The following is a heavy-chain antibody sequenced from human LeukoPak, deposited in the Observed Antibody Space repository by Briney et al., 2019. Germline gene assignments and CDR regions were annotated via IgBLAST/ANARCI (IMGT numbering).Heavy chain of an antibody. J-gene: IGHJ4*02. V-gene: IGHV3-30*18. CDR3: GKDRITMVGGCLDY. D-gene: IGHD3-10*01. CDR2: ISYDGSNK. Sequence: GGSLRLSCAASGFTFSSYGMHWVRQAPGKGLEWVAVISYDGSNKYYADSVKGRFTVSRDDSKNTLYLQMNSLRAEDTAVYYFGKDRITMVGGCLDYWGQGPLVTVSS. CDR1: GFTFSSYG.